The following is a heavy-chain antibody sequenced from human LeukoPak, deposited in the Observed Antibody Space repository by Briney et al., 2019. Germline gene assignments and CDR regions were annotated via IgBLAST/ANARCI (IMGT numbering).Heavy chain of an antibody. CDR3: ASGFLDDFWSGHF. V-gene: IGHV3-7*01. CDR2: IKEDRSAK. J-gene: IGHJ4*02. D-gene: IGHD3-3*01. Sequence: GGSLRLSCAASGLTFSTYWMSWVRQAPGEGLEWVANIKEDRSAKYYVGSVKGRFTISRDNAKKSLYLQMNSLRAEDTAVYFCASGFLDDFWSGHFWGQGTLVTVSS. CDR1: GLTFSTYW.